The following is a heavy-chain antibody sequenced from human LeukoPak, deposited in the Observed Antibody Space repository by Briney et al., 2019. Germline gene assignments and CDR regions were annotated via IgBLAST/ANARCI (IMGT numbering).Heavy chain of an antibody. CDR1: GFTFSSYW. V-gene: IGHV3-74*01. CDR2: INTDGSTT. J-gene: IGHJ6*02. D-gene: IGHD3-22*01. CDR3: ARGYYDSSGYRAGMDV. Sequence: PGGSLRLSCAASGFTFSSYWMHRVRQAPGKGLVWVSRINTDGSTTSYADSVKGRFTISRDNAKNTLYLQMNSLRAEDTAVYYCARGYYDSSGYRAGMDVWGQGTTVTVSS.